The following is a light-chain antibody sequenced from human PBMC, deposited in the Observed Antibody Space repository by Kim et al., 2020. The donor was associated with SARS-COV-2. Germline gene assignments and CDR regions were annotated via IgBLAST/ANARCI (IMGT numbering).Light chain of an antibody. V-gene: IGLV2-18*02. J-gene: IGLJ1*01. CDR2: EVR. Sequence: QSALTQPPSVSGSRGQSVTISCTGSSSDVGSYNRVSWYQQSPGTGPKLLIYEVRNRPSGVPDRFSGSKSGNTASLTISGLQAEDEADYYCISYTASSSFVFGTGPRSPS. CDR1: SSDVGSYNR. CDR3: ISYTASSSFV.